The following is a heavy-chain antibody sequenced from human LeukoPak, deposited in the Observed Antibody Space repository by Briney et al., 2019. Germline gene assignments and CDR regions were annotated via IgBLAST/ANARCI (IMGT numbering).Heavy chain of an antibody. CDR3: ARDRGTWNDDGFDY. CDR1: GGSIRNYY. CDR2: IYYSGST. J-gene: IGHJ4*02. Sequence: PSETLSLTCTVSGGSIRNYYWSWIRQPPGKGLEWIGYIYYSGSTNYKSSLKSRVTISVDTSKNQFSLKLSSVTAADTAVYYCARDRGTWNDDGFDYWGQGTLVTVSS. D-gene: IGHD1-1*01. V-gene: IGHV4-59*12.